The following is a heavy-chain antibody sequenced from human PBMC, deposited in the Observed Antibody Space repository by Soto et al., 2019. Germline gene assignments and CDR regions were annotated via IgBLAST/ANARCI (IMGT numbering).Heavy chain of an antibody. CDR2: ISSSGSTI. Sequence: GGSLRLSCAASGFTFSDYYMSWIRQAPGKGLEWVSYISSSGSTIYYADSVKGRFTISRDNAKNSLYLQMNSLRAEDTAVYYCARSVYCSSTSCYPPVEYFQHWGQGTLVTVSS. CDR3: ARSVYCSSTSCYPPVEYFQH. D-gene: IGHD2-2*01. V-gene: IGHV3-11*01. J-gene: IGHJ1*01. CDR1: GFTFSDYY.